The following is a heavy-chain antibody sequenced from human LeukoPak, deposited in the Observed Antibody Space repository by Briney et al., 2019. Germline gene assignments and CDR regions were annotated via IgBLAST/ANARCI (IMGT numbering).Heavy chain of an antibody. V-gene: IGHV1-2*02. D-gene: IGHD5-12*01. CDR2: INPNSGGT. J-gene: IGHJ5*02. Sequence: ASVKVSCKASGYTFTGYYMHWVRQAPGQGPEWMGWINPNSGGTNYAQKFQGRVTMTRDTSISTAYMELSRLRSDDTAVYYCARERRLDRNWFDPWGQGTLVTVSS. CDR3: ARERRLDRNWFDP. CDR1: GYTFTGYY.